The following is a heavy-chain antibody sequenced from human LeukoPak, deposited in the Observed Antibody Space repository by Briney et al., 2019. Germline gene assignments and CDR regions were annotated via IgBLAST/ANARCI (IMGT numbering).Heavy chain of an antibody. Sequence: GGSLRLSCAASGFTFSSYGMHWVRQAPGKGLEWVAFIRYDGSNKYYADSVKGRFTISRDNSKNTLYLQMNSLRAEDTAVYYCANTPSKRGYDFWSGYPLLMDVWGKGTTVTVSS. J-gene: IGHJ6*03. CDR1: GFTFSSYG. V-gene: IGHV3-30*02. CDR2: IRYDGSNK. D-gene: IGHD3-3*01. CDR3: ANTPSKRGYDFWSGYPLLMDV.